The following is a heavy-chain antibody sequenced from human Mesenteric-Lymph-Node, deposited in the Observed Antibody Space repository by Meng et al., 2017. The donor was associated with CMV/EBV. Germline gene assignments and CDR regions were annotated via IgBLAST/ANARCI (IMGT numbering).Heavy chain of an antibody. J-gene: IGHJ3*02. D-gene: IGHD6-13*01. CDR2: ISFSSTYI. V-gene: IGHV3-21*01. CDR3: ARDYSSNWYFDAFDI. CDR1: GFTFSSYW. Sequence: GGSLRLSCAASGFTFSSYWMHWVRQAPGKGLVWVSSISFSSTYIYYADSVKGRFTISRDDANNSLYLQMNSLTAEDTAVYYCARDYSSNWYFDAFDIWGQGTMVTVSS.